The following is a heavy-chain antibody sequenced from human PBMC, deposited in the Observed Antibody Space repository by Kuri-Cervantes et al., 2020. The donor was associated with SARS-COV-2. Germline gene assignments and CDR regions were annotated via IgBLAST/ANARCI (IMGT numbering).Heavy chain of an antibody. V-gene: IGHV3-23*01. Sequence: GGSLRLSCAASGFTLSSYAMSWVRQAPGKGLVWVSAISGSGGSTYYADSVKGRFTISRDNSKNTLYLQMNSLRAEDTAVYYCAKTTMVQGVIISGWIDYWGQGTLVTVSS. J-gene: IGHJ4*02. CDR3: AKTTMVQGVIISGWIDY. CDR2: ISGSGGST. CDR1: GFTLSSYA. D-gene: IGHD3-10*01.